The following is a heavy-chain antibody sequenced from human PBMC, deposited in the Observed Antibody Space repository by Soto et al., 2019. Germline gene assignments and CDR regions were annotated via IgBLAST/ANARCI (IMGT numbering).Heavy chain of an antibody. D-gene: IGHD6-13*01. J-gene: IGHJ6*02. CDR1: GYTFTSYY. CDR2: INPSGGST. V-gene: IGHV1-46*01. Sequence: ASVKVSCKASGYTFTSYYMHWVRQAPGQGLEWMGIINPSGGSTSYAQKFQGRVTMTRDTSTSTVYMELSSLRSEDTAVYYCARVFRARSSSWDYYYYGMDVWGQGTTVTVSS. CDR3: ARVFRARSSSWDYYYYGMDV.